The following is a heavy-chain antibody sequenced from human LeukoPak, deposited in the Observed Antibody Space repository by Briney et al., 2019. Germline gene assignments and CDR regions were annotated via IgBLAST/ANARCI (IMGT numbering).Heavy chain of an antibody. D-gene: IGHD6-19*01. Sequence: KPSENLSLTCTVYGGSFSGYYWSWIRQPPGKGLEWIGEINHSGSTNYNPSLKSRVTISVDTSKNQFSLKLSSVTAADTAVYYCARHPPYSSGWYKSTLDYWGQGTLVTVST. J-gene: IGHJ4*02. CDR1: GGSFSGYY. CDR3: ARHPPYSSGWYKSTLDY. V-gene: IGHV4-34*01. CDR2: INHSGST.